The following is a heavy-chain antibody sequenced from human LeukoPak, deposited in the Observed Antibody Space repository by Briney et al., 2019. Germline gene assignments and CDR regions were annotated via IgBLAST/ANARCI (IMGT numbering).Heavy chain of an antibody. D-gene: IGHD2-15*01. CDR1: GLTFSSYS. CDR3: ARVGCSGGSCYSRGDFYYGMDV. J-gene: IGHJ6*02. V-gene: IGHV3-21*01. Sequence: GGSLRLSCVVSGLTFSSYSMTWVRQAPEKGLEWVSSISSTGSYVHDADSVRGRFTISRDNAKDSLYLQMNSLRAEDTAVYFCARVGCSGGSCYSRGDFYYGMDVWGQGTTVTVSS. CDR2: ISSTGSYV.